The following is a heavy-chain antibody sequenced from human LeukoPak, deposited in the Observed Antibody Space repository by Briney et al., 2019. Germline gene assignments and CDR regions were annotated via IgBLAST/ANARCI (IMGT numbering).Heavy chain of an antibody. CDR3: ARGGLVGVVIIDYCYYMDV. CDR1: GYTFTSYG. V-gene: IGHV1-18*01. J-gene: IGHJ6*03. CDR2: ISAYNGNT. Sequence: ASVTVSCKASGYTFTSYGISWVRHAPGQGLEWMGWISAYNGNTNYAQKLQGRVTMTTDTSTSKAYMELRSLRSDDTAVYYCARGGLVGVVIIDYCYYMDVWGKGTTVTVSS. D-gene: IGHD3-3*01.